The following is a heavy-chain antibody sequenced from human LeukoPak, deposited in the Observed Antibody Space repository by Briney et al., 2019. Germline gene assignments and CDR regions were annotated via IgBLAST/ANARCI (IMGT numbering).Heavy chain of an antibody. CDR3: AKEGTASKPSDLDY. CDR2: ISSSGGTI. J-gene: IGHJ4*02. Sequence: GGSLRLSCTASGFSFSNYEMDWVRQAPGKGLEWVSYISSSGGTIFYADSVKGRFTISRDNSKNTLYLQMNSLRADDTAVYYCAKEGTASKPSDLDYWGQGTLVTVSS. V-gene: IGHV3-48*03. D-gene: IGHD1/OR15-1a*01. CDR1: GFSFSNYE.